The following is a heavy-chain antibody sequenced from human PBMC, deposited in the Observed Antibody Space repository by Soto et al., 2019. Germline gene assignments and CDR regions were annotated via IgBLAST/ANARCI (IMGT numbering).Heavy chain of an antibody. CDR3: TRGYDISVYKLNYFDY. CDR1: GFTFGDYA. Sequence: GGSLRLSCTASGFTFGDYAMSWVRQAPGKGLEWVGFIRSKAYGGTTEYAASVKGRFTISRDDSKSIAYLQMNSLKTEDTAVYYCTRGYDISVYKLNYFDYWGQGTLVTVSS. CDR2: IRSKAYGGTT. V-gene: IGHV3-49*04. D-gene: IGHD3-22*01. J-gene: IGHJ4*02.